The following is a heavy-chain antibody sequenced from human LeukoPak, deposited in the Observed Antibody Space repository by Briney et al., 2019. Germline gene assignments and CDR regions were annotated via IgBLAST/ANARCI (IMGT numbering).Heavy chain of an antibody. V-gene: IGHV3-21*01. D-gene: IGHD6-19*01. J-gene: IGHJ4*02. CDR2: ITSSSDKM. CDR1: GFTFNNYR. Sequence: GGSLRLSCAASGFTFNNYRMIWVRQAPGKGLEWVSSITSSSDKMHYADSVKGRFTISRDNAKNSLYLQMNSLRAEDTAVYYCTTLTVASSFDYWGQGALVTVSS. CDR3: TTLTVASSFDY.